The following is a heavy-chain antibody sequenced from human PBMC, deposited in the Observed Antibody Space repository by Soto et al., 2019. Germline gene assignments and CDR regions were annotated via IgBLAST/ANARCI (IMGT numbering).Heavy chain of an antibody. CDR3: ARGIKYGAYSRWFDP. V-gene: IGHV1-8*01. CDR1: GYTFTSYD. J-gene: IGHJ5*02. CDR2: MNPNSGNT. D-gene: IGHD4-17*01. Sequence: QVQLVQSGAEVKKPGASVKVSCKASGYTFTSYDINWVRQATGQGLEYLGWMNPNSGNTAYVQKFQGRVTITWDTSITTAYMELSSLRSEDTAVYFCARGIKYGAYSRWFDPWGQGTLVTFSS.